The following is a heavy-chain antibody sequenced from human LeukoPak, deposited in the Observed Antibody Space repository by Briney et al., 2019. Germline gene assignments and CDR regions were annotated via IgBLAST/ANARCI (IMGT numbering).Heavy chain of an antibody. D-gene: IGHD5-12*01. CDR3: ARNRYEGFDY. Sequence: PSETLSLTCTVSGGSISSYYWSWIRQPPGKGLEWIGYIYTSGSTNYNPSLKSRVTISVDTSKNQFSLKLSSVTAADTAVYYCARNRYEGFDYWGQGTLVTVSS. V-gene: IGHV4-4*09. CDR1: GGSISSYY. J-gene: IGHJ4*02. CDR2: IYTSGST.